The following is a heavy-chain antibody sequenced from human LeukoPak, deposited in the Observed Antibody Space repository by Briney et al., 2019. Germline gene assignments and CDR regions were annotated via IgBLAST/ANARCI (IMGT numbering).Heavy chain of an antibody. CDR2: ISPDGSTT. Sequence: GGSLRLSCAASGFTFSSYWMHWVRQAPGKGLVWVSRISPDGSTTGHADSVKGRFTTSRDNAKNALFLQMSSLRAEDTAVYYCTRDFDFSSAIWGQGTLVTVSS. CDR3: TRDFDFSSAI. V-gene: IGHV3-74*01. D-gene: IGHD3-3*01. CDR1: GFTFSSYW. J-gene: IGHJ4*02.